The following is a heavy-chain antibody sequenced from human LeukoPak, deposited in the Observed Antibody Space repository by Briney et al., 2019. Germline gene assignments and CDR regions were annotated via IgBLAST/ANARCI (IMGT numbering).Heavy chain of an antibody. CDR3: ARVLTPYGYYGMDV. V-gene: IGHV4-59*01. Sequence: KTSETLSLTCTVSGGSISSYYWSWIRQPPGKGLEWIGYIYYSGSTNYNPSLKSRVTISVDTSKNQFSLKLSSVTAADTAVYYCARVLTPYGYYGMDVWGQGTTVTVSS. CDR2: IYYSGST. D-gene: IGHD2-8*02. J-gene: IGHJ6*02. CDR1: GGSISSYY.